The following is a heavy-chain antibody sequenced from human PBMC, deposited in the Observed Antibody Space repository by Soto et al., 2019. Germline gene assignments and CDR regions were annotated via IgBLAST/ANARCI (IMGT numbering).Heavy chain of an antibody. Sequence: QVQLVQSGAEVKKPGSSVKVSCKASGGTFSSYAISWVRQAPGQGLEWMGGIIPIFGTANYAQKFQGRVTITADESTSTAYMELSRLRSEDTAVYYCAREGAIFGVVSGWFDPWGQGTLVTVSS. CDR2: IIPIFGTA. CDR3: AREGAIFGVVSGWFDP. J-gene: IGHJ5*02. D-gene: IGHD3-3*01. V-gene: IGHV1-69*12. CDR1: GGTFSSYA.